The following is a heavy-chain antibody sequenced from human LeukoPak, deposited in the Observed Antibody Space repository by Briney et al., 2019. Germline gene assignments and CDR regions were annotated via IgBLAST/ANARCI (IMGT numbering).Heavy chain of an antibody. Sequence: SETLSLTCTVSGGSISSYYWSWIRQPPGKGLEWIGYIYYSGSTNYNPSLKSRVTISVDTSKNQFSLKLSSVTAADTAVYYCARGTPYETEDYWGQGTLVTVSS. J-gene: IGHJ4*02. V-gene: IGHV4-59*01. D-gene: IGHD3-22*01. CDR1: GGSISSYY. CDR2: IYYSGST. CDR3: ARGTPYETEDY.